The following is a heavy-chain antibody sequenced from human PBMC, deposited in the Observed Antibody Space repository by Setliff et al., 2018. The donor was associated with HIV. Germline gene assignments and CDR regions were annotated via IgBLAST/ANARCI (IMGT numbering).Heavy chain of an antibody. CDR1: GGSFRGYY. Sequence: PSETLSLTCAVYGGSFRGYYWSWIRQPPGKGLEWIGEINHSRSTNYNPSLKSRVTMSVDTPKNQFSLKVNSVTAADTAVYYCARVRYDFWSGHYYYYMDVWGKGTTVTVSS. V-gene: IGHV4-34*01. J-gene: IGHJ6*03. CDR2: INHSRST. CDR3: ARVRYDFWSGHYYYYMDV. D-gene: IGHD3-3*01.